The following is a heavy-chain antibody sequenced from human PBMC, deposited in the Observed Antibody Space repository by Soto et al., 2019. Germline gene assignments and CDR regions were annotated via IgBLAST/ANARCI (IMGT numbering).Heavy chain of an antibody. CDR3: AHGLLTAWPYYYYGMDV. J-gene: IGHJ6*02. CDR1: GFSLSTSGVG. Sequence: SGPTLVNPTQTLTLTCTFSGFSLSTSGVGVGWIRQPPGKALEWLALIYWNDDKRYSPSLKSRLTITKDTSKNQVVLTMTNMDPVDTATYYCAHGLLTAWPYYYYGMDVWGQGTTVTVS. D-gene: IGHD5-18*01. V-gene: IGHV2-5*01. CDR2: IYWNDDK.